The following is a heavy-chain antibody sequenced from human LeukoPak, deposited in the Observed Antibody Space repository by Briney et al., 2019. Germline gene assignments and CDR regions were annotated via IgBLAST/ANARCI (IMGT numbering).Heavy chain of an antibody. CDR3: TRHSGDFDY. Sequence: GGSLRLSCAASGFTLSGSAMHWVRQASGKGLEWVGRIRSKANSYATAYAASVKGRFTISRDDSKNTAYLQMNSLKTEDTAVYYCTRHSGDFDYWGQGTLVTVSS. V-gene: IGHV3-73*01. CDR1: GFTLSGSA. CDR2: IRSKANSYAT. J-gene: IGHJ4*02. D-gene: IGHD7-27*01.